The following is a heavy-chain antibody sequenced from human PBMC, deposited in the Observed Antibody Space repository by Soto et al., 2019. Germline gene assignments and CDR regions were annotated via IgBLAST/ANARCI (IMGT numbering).Heavy chain of an antibody. Sequence: PSETLSLTCSVSGGSIKNTNYHWGWIRQPPGKGLEWIGTLYYRGATDYNPSLKTRVTISVDTSKNLLSLNLSSVTAADTAVHYCFGVMAATLDYWGQGTLVTVSS. CDR2: LYYRGAT. CDR3: FGVMAATLDY. V-gene: IGHV4-39*01. J-gene: IGHJ4*01. D-gene: IGHD2-21*02. CDR1: GGSIKNTNYH.